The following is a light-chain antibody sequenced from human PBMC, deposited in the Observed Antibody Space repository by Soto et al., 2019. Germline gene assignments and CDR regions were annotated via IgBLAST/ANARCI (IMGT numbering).Light chain of an antibody. V-gene: IGKV3-20*01. CDR1: QSVSSSY. CDR3: QQYGSSSYT. J-gene: IGKJ2*01. Sequence: EIVLTQSPGTLSLSPGERATLSCRASQSVSSSYLAWYQQKPGQAPRLHIYGASSMATGIPDRFSGSGCGTDFTLTISRLETEDFAVDYCQQYGSSSYTFGQGTKLEIK. CDR2: GAS.